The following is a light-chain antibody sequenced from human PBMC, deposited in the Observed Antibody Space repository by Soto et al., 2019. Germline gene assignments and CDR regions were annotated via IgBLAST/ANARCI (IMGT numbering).Light chain of an antibody. J-gene: IGKJ1*01. CDR2: GAS. CDR1: QSVSSSY. V-gene: IGKV3-15*01. Sequence: EIVMTQSPATRSVSPGERATLSCRASQSVSSSYLAWYQQKPGQAPRLLIYGASTRATGFPPRFSGRGSGTEFTLTISSLQSEDSAIYYCQQYNNWPTFGQGTKV. CDR3: QQYNNWPT.